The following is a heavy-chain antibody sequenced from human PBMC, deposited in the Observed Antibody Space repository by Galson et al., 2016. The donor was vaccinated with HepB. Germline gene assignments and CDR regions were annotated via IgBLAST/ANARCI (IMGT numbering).Heavy chain of an antibody. D-gene: IGHD2-21*01. Sequence: SVKVSCKASGGTFTSNAINWVRQAPGQGLDWMGAIIPNSGITNYAQKFHGRVTITADKPTSAAYMELRGLRSDDTAIYYCATVLYSAFDVWGQGAQVTVSS. CDR3: ATVLYSAFDV. J-gene: IGHJ5*02. CDR1: GGTFTSNA. V-gene: IGHV1-69*10. CDR2: IIPNSGIT.